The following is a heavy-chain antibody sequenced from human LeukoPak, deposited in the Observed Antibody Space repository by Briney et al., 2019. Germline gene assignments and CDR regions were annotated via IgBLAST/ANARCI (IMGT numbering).Heavy chain of an antibody. D-gene: IGHD6-13*01. J-gene: IGHJ4*02. V-gene: IGHV1-18*01. CDR2: ISAYNGNT. CDR3: AREIEAEIAAAGQFDY. Sequence: ASVKVSCKASGYTFTSYGISWVRQAPGQGLEWMGRISAYNGNTNYAQKLQGRVTMTTDTSTSTAYMELRSLRSDDTAVYYCAREIEAEIAAAGQFDYWGQGTLVTVSS. CDR1: GYTFTSYG.